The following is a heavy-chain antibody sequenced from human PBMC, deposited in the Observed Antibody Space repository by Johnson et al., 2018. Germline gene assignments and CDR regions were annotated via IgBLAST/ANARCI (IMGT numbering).Heavy chain of an antibody. D-gene: IGHD3-10*01. CDR3: ARDSYYYGSGSYSYYYVMDV. J-gene: IGHJ6*02. V-gene: IGHV3-33*01. CDR2: IWYDGSNK. Sequence: VQLVESGGGVVQPGRSLRLSCAASGFTFSSYGMHWVRQAPGKGLEWVAVIWYDGSNKYYADSVKGRFTISRDNSKNTLYLKMNSPRSEDTAVYYCARDSYYYGSGSYSYYYVMDVWGQGTTGTVSS. CDR1: GFTFSSYG.